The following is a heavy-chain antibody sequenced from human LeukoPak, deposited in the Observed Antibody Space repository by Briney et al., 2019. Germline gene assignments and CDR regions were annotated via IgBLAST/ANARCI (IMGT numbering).Heavy chain of an antibody. V-gene: IGHV3-21*01. D-gene: IGHD5-12*01. CDR2: ISSSSSYI. CDR1: GFTFSSYS. J-gene: IGHJ4*02. Sequence: GGSLRLSCAASGFTFSSYSMNWVRQAPGKGLEWVSSISSSSSYIYYADSVKGRFTISRDNAKNSLYLQMNSLRAEDTAVYYCARGVATITAGYYFDYWGQGTLVTVSS. CDR3: ARGVATITAGYYFDY.